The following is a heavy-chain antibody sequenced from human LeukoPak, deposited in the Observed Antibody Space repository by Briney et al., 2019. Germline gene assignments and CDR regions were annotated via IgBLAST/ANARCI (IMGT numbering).Heavy chain of an antibody. CDR2: ISTTSGIT. CDR1: GFTFSSCS. D-gene: IGHD1-26*01. V-gene: IGHV3-48*04. Sequence: PGGSLRLSCAASGFTFSSCSMNWVRQAPGQGLEWLSYISTTSGITYYADSVQGRFTISRDNAKNSLYLQMNSLGVEDTAVYFCARGGLGSWTFDSWGQGILVAVSS. J-gene: IGHJ4*02. CDR3: ARGGLGSWTFDS.